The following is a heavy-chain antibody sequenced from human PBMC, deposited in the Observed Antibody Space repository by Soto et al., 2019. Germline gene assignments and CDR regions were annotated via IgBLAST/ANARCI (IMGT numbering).Heavy chain of an antibody. V-gene: IGHV4-59*01. D-gene: IGHD6-13*01. CDR2: IYYSGST. CDR3: ARDSVAATRGWFDP. CDR1: GCSISSYY. Sequence: PSETLSLACPVSGCSISSYYWSWIRQPPGKGLEWIGYIYYSGSTNYNPSLKSRVTISVDTSKNQFSLKLSSVTAADTTVYYCARDSVAATRGWFDPWGQGTLVTV. J-gene: IGHJ5*02.